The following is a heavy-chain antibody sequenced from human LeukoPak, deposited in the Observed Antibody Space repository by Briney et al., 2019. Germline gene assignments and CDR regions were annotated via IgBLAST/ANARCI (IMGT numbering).Heavy chain of an antibody. CDR2: TSYAGTNK. J-gene: IGHJ4*02. CDR3: ARDRQWLGHHYFDY. D-gene: IGHD6-19*01. Sequence: PGGSLRLSCAASGFTFGSYDMHWVRQAPGKGLEWVAFTSYAGTNKYYADSVKGRFTTSRDSSKNTLYLQMNSLRDEDTAVYYCARDRQWLGHHYFDYWGQGTLVTVSS. V-gene: IGHV3-30*03. CDR1: GFTFGSYD.